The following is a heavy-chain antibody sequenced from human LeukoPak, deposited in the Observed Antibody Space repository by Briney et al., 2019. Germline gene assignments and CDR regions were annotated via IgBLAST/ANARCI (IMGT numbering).Heavy chain of an antibody. CDR1: GFTVSDYY. Sequence: PGGSLRLSCVDSGFTVSDYYMSWVRQAPGKGLEWVSLLYTDDTTIYADSVEGRFTISRDDSKNTIYLHMTTLRGEDTAVYYCARGGAFYWNPRYWGQGTLVTVSS. CDR3: ARGGAFYWNPRY. V-gene: IGHV3-53*01. D-gene: IGHD1-1*01. CDR2: LYTDDTT. J-gene: IGHJ4*02.